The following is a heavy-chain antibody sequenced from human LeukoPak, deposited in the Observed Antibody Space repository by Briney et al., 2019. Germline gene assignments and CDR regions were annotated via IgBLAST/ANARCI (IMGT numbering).Heavy chain of an antibody. V-gene: IGHV3-48*04. J-gene: IGHJ4*02. Sequence: GGSLRLSCAASGFTFSTYNMNWVRQAPGKGLEWVSYITSSSNIIHYAESVKGRFTISRDNAKNSVYLQMNSLRAEDTAVYYCGRDPYCSIGSCYSDYWGQGTLVTVSS. D-gene: IGHD2-15*01. CDR2: ITSSSNII. CDR3: GRDPYCSIGSCYSDY. CDR1: GFTFSTYN.